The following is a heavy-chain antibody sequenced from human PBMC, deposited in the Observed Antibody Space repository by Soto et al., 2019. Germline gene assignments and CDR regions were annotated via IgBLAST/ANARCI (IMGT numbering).Heavy chain of an antibody. CDR1: GFPCSTPW. CDR3: AGSPGLSRISGTTLGA. CDR2: INGDGSSI. Sequence: SAASGFPCSTPWLHSVRPAAWKGLVWVSRINGDGSSISYADSVKGRFTISRDNAKNMLYLQVNSLRAEDTAVYYCAGSPGLSRISGTTLGAWGQGILVTVSS. J-gene: IGHJ5*01. D-gene: IGHD1-7*01. V-gene: IGHV3-74*01.